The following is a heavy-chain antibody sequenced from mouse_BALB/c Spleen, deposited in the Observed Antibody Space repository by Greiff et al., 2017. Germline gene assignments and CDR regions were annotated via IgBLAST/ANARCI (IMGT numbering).Heavy chain of an antibody. V-gene: IGHV7-3*02. CDR2: IRNKANGYTT. Sequence: EVKLMESGGGLVQPGGSLRLSCATSGFTFTDYYMSWVRQPPGKALEWLGFIRNKANGYTTEYSASVKGRFTISRDNSQSILYLQMNTQSAEDSAAYYCTRMKQDRSDFDYWGQGTALTVSS. J-gene: IGHJ2*01. CDR3: TRMKQDRSDFDY. CDR1: GFTFTDYY.